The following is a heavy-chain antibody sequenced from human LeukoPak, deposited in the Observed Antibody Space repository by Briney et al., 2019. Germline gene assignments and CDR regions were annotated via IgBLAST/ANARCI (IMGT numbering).Heavy chain of an antibody. Sequence: SETLSLTCTVSGGSVRSGSYYWSWIRQPPGKGLEWIGYIYYSGSTNYNPSLKSRVTISVDTSKNQFSLKLSSVTAADTAVYYCARVDTAMVLFDYWGQGTLVTVSS. V-gene: IGHV4-61*01. J-gene: IGHJ4*02. D-gene: IGHD5-18*01. CDR2: IYYSGST. CDR1: GGSVRSGSYY. CDR3: ARVDTAMVLFDY.